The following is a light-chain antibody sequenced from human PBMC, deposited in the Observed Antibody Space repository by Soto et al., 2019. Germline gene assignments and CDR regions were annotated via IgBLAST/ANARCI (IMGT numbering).Light chain of an antibody. CDR2: EVS. CDR3: SSYTSSSTVV. J-gene: IGLJ2*01. V-gene: IGLV2-14*01. CDR1: SSDVGGYDY. Sequence: QYALTQPASVSGSPGQSITISCTGTSSDVGGYDYVSWYQQHPGKAPKLLIYEVSNRPSGVSNRFSGSKSGNTASLTISGLQAEDAADYYCSSYTSSSTVVFGGGTKLTVL.